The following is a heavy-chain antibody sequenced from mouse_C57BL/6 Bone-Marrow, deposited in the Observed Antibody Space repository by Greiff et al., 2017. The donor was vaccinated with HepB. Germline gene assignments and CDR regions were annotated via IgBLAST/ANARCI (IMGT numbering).Heavy chain of an antibody. J-gene: IGHJ1*03. V-gene: IGHV1-18*01. CDR3: AREDYGPYFDV. Sequence: VQLKQSGPELVKPGASVKIPCKASGYTFTDYNMDWVKQSHGKSLEWIGDINPNNGGTIYNQKFKGKATLTVDKSSSTAYMELRSLTSEDTAVYYCAREDYGPYFDVWGTGTTVTVSS. D-gene: IGHD1-1*01. CDR1: GYTFTDYN. CDR2: INPNNGGT.